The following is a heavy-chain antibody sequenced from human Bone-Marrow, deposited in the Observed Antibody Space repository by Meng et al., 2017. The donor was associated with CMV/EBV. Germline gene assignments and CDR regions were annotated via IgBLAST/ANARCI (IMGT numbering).Heavy chain of an antibody. J-gene: IGHJ4*02. CDR3: AKDEWEWEPLKGPPFAD. V-gene: IGHV3-30*02. Sequence: GESLKISCEASGFTFSSYGMHWVRQAPGKGLEWVAFIRYDGSNKYYADSVEGRFTISRDNSKNTLYLQMNSLRAEDTAVYNCAKDEWEWEPLKGPPFADWGQGKLVTVAS. D-gene: IGHD1-26*01. CDR2: IRYDGSNK. CDR1: GFTFSSYG.